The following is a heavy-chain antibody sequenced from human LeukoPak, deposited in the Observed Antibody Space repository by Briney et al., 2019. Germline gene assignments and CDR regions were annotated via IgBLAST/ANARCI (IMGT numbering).Heavy chain of an antibody. CDR3: AKDRSMAVNLPFDY. Sequence: GGSLRLSCAASGFTFSSYAMTWVRQAPGKGLEWVSGISGSGGSTYYADSVKDRFTISRDKSKNTLYLQVNRLRADDTAVYYCAKDRSMAVNLPFDYWGQGTLVTVSS. V-gene: IGHV3-23*01. J-gene: IGHJ4*02. CDR2: ISGSGGST. D-gene: IGHD6-19*01. CDR1: GFTFSSYA.